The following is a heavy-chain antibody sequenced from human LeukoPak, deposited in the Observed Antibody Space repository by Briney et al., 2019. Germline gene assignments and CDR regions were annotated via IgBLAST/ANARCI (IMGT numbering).Heavy chain of an antibody. J-gene: IGHJ4*02. D-gene: IGHD3-10*01. V-gene: IGHV3-21*04. CDR3: AKDRGTYYYGSGSYY. CDR2: ISSSSSYI. Sequence: GGSLRLSCAASGFTFSSYSMNWVRQAPGKGLEWVSSISSSSSYIYYADSVKGRFTISRDNAKNSLYLQMNSLRAEDTAVYYCAKDRGTYYYGSGSYYWGQGTLVTVSS. CDR1: GFTFSSYS.